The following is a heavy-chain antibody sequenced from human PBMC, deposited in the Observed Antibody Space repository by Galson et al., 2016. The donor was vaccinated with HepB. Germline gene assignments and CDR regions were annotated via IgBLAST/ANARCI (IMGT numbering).Heavy chain of an antibody. CDR3: GKEAYCGGDFWYYFDY. J-gene: IGHJ4*02. CDR2: ISSRGRT. CDR1: GFTFSTYA. D-gene: IGHD2-21*02. V-gene: IGHV3-23*01. Sequence: SLRLSCAVSGFTFSTYAMSWVRQAPGKGLEWVSGISSRGRTYYGDSAKGRFTITRDNSNEMLYLQIISLRAEDTAVDYCGKEAYCGGDFWYYFDYWGQGVLVTVSS.